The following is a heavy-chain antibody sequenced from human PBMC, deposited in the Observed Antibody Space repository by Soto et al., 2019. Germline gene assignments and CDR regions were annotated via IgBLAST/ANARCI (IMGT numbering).Heavy chain of an antibody. CDR2: IIPPFGIS. Sequence: VQLVQSGAEVKKPGSSVRVSCKASGDTFRNSAISWVRQAPGQGLEWMGGIIPPFGISKYSQSFQGRVIITADXSXRXXYMELSSLRSEDTAVYYCAAVLPCGGGSCYSFPDYWGQGTLVTVSS. CDR1: GDTFRNSA. J-gene: IGHJ4*02. D-gene: IGHD2-15*01. V-gene: IGHV1-69*12. CDR3: AAVLPCGGGSCYSFPDY.